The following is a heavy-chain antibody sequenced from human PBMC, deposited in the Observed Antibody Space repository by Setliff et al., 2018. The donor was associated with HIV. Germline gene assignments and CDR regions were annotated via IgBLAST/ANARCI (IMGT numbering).Heavy chain of an antibody. CDR2: VSSRGDT. D-gene: IGHD4-17*01. CDR1: GVSISSGDYY. CDR3: ARAAAGNTGPFDL. Sequence: PSETLSLTCAVSGVSISSGDYYWSWIRQPAGKGLEWIGRVSSRGDTNYNPSLKSRVTMSVDTSKNQFSLKLTSVTASDTAVYYCARAAAGNTGPFDLWGQGSPVTVSS. V-gene: IGHV4-61*02. J-gene: IGHJ4*02.